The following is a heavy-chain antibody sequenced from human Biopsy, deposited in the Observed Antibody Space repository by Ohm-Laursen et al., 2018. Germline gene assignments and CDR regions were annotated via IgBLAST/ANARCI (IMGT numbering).Heavy chain of an antibody. D-gene: IGHD2-15*01. CDR2: IHHSGST. V-gene: IGHV4-4*09. CDR1: GVSITAYY. J-gene: IGHJ6*02. Sequence: GTLSLTCTVSGVSITAYYWGWIRQPPGKGLECIGNIHHSGSTNYNPSPKSRLTISVDTSKNQFSQKLSSVTAADTAVYYCARMDCSGGSCHYYSYGMDVWGQGTTVTVSS. CDR3: ARMDCSGGSCHYYSYGMDV.